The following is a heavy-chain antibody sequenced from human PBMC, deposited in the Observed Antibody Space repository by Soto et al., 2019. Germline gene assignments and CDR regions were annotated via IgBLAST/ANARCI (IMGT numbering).Heavy chain of an antibody. J-gene: IGHJ4*02. CDR1: GFNFSSYG. D-gene: IGHD3-22*01. Sequence: LRLSCEASGFNFSSYGIHWVRQAPGKGLEWVAIIWNDGSNEYYADSVEGRFTISRDNSKNTVYLQVSKLRAEDTAVYFCARDQTDSGGYSDSWGQGTLVTVSS. CDR3: ARDQTDSGGYSDS. V-gene: IGHV3-33*01. CDR2: IWNDGSNE.